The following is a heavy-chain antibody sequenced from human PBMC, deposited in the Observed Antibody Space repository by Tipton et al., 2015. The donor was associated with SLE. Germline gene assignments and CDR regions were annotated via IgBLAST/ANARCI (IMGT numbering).Heavy chain of an antibody. CDR1: GFSFSNYD. J-gene: IGHJ4*02. CDR3: ARYSYFYTSGTFSH. D-gene: IGHD3-10*01. V-gene: IGHV3-48*03. Sequence: SLRLSCAASGFSFSNYDMNWVRQAPGKGLEWVSYISSSGDTIYYADSVKGRFTISRDNADSSLYLQMSSLRAEGTAVYYCARYSYFYTSGTFSHWGKGTLVTVSS. CDR2: ISSSGDTI.